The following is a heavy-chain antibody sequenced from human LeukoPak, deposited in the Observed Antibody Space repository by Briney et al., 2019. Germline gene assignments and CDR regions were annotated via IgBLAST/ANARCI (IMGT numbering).Heavy chain of an antibody. Sequence: GGSLSLSCAVSGLTFSCYSMNWARQAPGKGLEWVSSISSSSSYIYYADSVKGRFTISRDNAKNSLYLQMNSLRAEDTAVYYCASLALGSWFDYWGQGTLVTVSS. V-gene: IGHV3-21*01. CDR3: ASLALGSWFDY. CDR2: ISSSSSYI. J-gene: IGHJ4*02. D-gene: IGHD6-13*01. CDR1: GLTFSCYS.